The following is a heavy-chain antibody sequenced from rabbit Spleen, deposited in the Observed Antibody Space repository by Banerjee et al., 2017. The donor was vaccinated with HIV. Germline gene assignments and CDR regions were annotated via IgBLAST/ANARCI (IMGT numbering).Heavy chain of an antibody. Sequence: QSLEESGGDLVKPGASLTLTCAASGFSFSSNYYMCWVRQAPGKGLEWIASIATSSGTTWYASWAKGRFTISRTSSTTVTLQMTSLTAADTATYFCARDTASSFSSYGMDLWGQGTLVTVS. CDR3: ARDTASSFSSYGMDL. J-gene: IGHJ6*01. D-gene: IGHD8-1*01. V-gene: IGHV1S40*01. CDR1: GFSFSSNYY. CDR2: IATSSGTT.